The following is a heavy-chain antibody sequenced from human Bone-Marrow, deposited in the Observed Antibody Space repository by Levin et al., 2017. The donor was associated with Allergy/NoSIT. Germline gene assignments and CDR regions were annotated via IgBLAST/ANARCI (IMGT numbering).Heavy chain of an antibody. CDR2: IKKDGSAK. CDR1: GFSLSSYW. V-gene: IGHV3-7*02. CDR3: VNWGSY. Sequence: PGGSLRLSCEVSGFSLSSYWMSWVRQAPGKGLEWVAKIKKDGSAKFYVDSVKGRFTISRDNAKNSLYLQMNNLRVEDTAVYYCVNWGSYWGRGPLVTVSS. J-gene: IGHJ4*02. D-gene: IGHD3-16*01.